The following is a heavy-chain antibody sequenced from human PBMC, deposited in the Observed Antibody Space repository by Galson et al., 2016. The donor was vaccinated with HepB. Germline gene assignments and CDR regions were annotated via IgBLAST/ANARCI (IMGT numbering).Heavy chain of an antibody. J-gene: IGHJ4*02. V-gene: IGHV3-43D*03. CDR3: AKASGSDYFFDS. D-gene: IGHD1-26*01. CDR1: GFTFEDYV. CDR2: ISWDGSAT. Sequence: SLRLSCAASGFTFEDYVIHWVRQALGKNLEWVSLISWDGSATFYADSVKGRLTISRDNSKNSLYLQMNSLTTEDTAFYYCAKASGSDYFFDSWGQGTLVTVSS.